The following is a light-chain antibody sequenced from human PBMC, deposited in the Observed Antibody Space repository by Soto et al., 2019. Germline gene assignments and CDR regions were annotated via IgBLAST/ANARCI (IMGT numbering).Light chain of an antibody. CDR2: KAS. CDR3: QHYNSYSEA. Sequence: IQMTQSPSTLSGSVGDRVTITCRASQTISSWLAWYQQKPGKAPKLLIYKASTLEIGVPSRFSGSGSGTEFTLTISSLQPDDFATYYCQHYNSYSEAFGQGTKVDI. V-gene: IGKV1-5*03. J-gene: IGKJ1*01. CDR1: QTISSW.